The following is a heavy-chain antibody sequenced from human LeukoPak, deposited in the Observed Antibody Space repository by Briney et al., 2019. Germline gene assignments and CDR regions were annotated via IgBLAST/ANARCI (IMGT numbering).Heavy chain of an antibody. CDR3: ARAPRNSSGWYGDAFDI. CDR2: INPSGGST. Sequence: ASVKVSCKASGYTFCSYYMHWVRQAPGQGLEWMGIINPSGGSTSYAQKFQGRVTMTRDTSTSTVYMELSSLRSEDTAVYYCARAPRNSSGWYGDAFDIWGQGTMVTVSS. J-gene: IGHJ3*02. CDR1: GYTFCSYY. D-gene: IGHD6-19*01. V-gene: IGHV1-46*01.